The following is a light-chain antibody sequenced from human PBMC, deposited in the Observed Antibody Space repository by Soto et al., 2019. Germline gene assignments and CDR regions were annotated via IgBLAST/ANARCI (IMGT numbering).Light chain of an antibody. V-gene: IGKV3-15*01. CDR1: QNIGHD. CDR3: QQYYGWPYT. J-gene: IGKJ1*01. CDR2: GAS. Sequence: EILMAQSPASLSASPGERITITCRATQNIGHDLAWFLQRPGQAPSLLMYGASTRDTDVPARFSGSGSGTEFTLTINGLQSEDFAIYYCQQYYGWPYTFGQGTKVEIK.